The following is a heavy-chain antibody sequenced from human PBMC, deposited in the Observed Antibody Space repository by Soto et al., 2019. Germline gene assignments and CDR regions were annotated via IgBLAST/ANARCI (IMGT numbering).Heavy chain of an antibody. CDR2: ISYDGSNK. D-gene: IGHD2-15*01. CDR3: ARDRSGWYFDL. CDR1: GFTFSSYA. Sequence: QVQLVESGGGVVQPGRSLRLSCAASGFTFSSYAMHWVRQAPGKGLEWVAVISYDGSNKYYADSVKGRFTISRDNSKNTLYLQMNSLRAEDTAVYYCARDRSGWYFDLWGRGTLVTVSS. V-gene: IGHV3-30-3*01. J-gene: IGHJ2*01.